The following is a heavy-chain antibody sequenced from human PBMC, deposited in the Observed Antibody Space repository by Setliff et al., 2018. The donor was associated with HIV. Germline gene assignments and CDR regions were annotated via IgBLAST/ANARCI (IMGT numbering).Heavy chain of an antibody. D-gene: IGHD3-10*01. CDR3: TTDDGSGTFYPPPYFDY. CDR1: GFTFSNAW. V-gene: IGHV3-15*01. J-gene: IGHJ4*01. Sequence: GESLRLSCAASGFTFSNAWMTWVRQVPGKGLEWVGRIKSRADGGTTDYAAPVNGRFSISRVDSKNTLYLQMDSLKTDDTAVYYCTTDDGSGTFYPPPYFDYWGHGTLVTVSS. CDR2: IKSRADGGTT.